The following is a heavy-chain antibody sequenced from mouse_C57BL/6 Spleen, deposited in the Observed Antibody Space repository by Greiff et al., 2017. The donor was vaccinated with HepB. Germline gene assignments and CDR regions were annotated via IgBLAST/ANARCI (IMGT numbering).Heavy chain of an antibody. V-gene: IGHV1-53*01. CDR1: GYTFTSYW. CDR2: INPSNGGT. D-gene: IGHD2-3*01. Sequence: QVQLQQPGTELVKPGASVKLSCKASGYTFTSYWMHWVKQRPGQGLEWIGNINPSNGGTNYNEKFKSKATLPVDKSSSTAYMQLSSLTSEDSAVYYCARSGYFSYAMDYWGQGTSVTVSS. CDR3: ARSGYFSYAMDY. J-gene: IGHJ4*01.